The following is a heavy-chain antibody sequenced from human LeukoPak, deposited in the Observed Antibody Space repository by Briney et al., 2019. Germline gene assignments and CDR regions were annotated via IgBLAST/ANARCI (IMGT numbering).Heavy chain of an antibody. CDR2: IYYSGTT. CDR3: ARDLGSGKYYSYFDY. J-gene: IGHJ4*02. V-gene: IGHV4-59*02. Sequence: SETLSLTCTVSGGSVSNYYWSWVRQPPGKGLEWIGYIYYSGTTSYIPSLKSRLTISVDTSKNQFSLKLSSVTAADTAVYYCARDLGSGKYYSYFDYWGQGTLVTVSS. D-gene: IGHD1-26*01. CDR1: GGSVSNYY.